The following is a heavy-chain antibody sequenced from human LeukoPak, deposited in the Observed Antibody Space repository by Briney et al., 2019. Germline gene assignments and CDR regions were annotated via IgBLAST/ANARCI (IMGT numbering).Heavy chain of an antibody. Sequence: GGSLRLSCAASGFTFSDYYMSWIRQAPGKGLEWVSYISSSGSTIYYADSVKGRFTISRDNAKNSLYLQMNSLRAEDTAVYYCARDQYSSSWSISAEYFQHWGQGTLVTVSS. J-gene: IGHJ1*01. V-gene: IGHV3-11*01. CDR2: ISSSGSTI. CDR3: ARDQYSSSWSISAEYFQH. CDR1: GFTFSDYY. D-gene: IGHD6-13*01.